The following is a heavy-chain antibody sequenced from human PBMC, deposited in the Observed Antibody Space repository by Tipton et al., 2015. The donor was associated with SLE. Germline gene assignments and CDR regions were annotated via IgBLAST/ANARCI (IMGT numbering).Heavy chain of an antibody. Sequence: QSGPEVKKSGSSVKVSCKASGGTFSSYAISWVRQAPGQGLEWMGGIIPPFSPADYAQKFQGRLTITADESTRTAYMELSSLRSEDTAVYYCARAPQWEPPTFEIWGQGTMVTVSS. J-gene: IGHJ3*02. D-gene: IGHD1-26*01. V-gene: IGHV1-69*01. CDR3: ARAPQWEPPTFEI. CDR2: IIPPFSPA. CDR1: GGTFSSYA.